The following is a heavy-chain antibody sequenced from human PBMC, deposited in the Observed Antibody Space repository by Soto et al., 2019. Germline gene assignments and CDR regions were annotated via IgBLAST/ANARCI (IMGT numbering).Heavy chain of an antibody. V-gene: IGHV3-73*01. CDR2: IRSKANSYAT. Sequence: GGSLRLSCAASGFTFSGSAMHWVRQASGKGLEWVGRIRSKANSYATAYAASVKGRFTISRDDSKNTAYLQMNSLKTEDTAVYYCTRRDSGYLRDYYMDVWGRGTTVTVSS. CDR1: GFTFSGSA. J-gene: IGHJ6*03. CDR3: TRRDSGYLRDYYMDV. D-gene: IGHD5-12*01.